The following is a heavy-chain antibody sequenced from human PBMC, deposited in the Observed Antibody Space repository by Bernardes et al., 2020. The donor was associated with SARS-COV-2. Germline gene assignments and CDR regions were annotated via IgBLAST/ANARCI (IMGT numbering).Heavy chain of an antibody. CDR3: ARGQTYYDFLTGGTPYYFDY. V-gene: IGHV1-8*01. D-gene: IGHD3-9*01. J-gene: IGHJ4*02. CDR2: MNPNSGNT. CDR1: GYTFTSSD. Sequence: ASVKVSCKASGYTFTSSDINWVRQATGQGLEWLGWMNPNSGNTGYAQKFQGRVTMTRNTSISTAYMELSSLRSEDTAVYYCARGQTYYDFLTGGTPYYFDYWGQGTLVTVSS.